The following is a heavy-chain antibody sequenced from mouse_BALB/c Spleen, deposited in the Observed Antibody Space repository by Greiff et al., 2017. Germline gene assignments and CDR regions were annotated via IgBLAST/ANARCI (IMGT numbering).Heavy chain of an antibody. CDR1: GFSLSRYS. J-gene: IGHJ4*01. V-gene: IGHV2-6-4*01. D-gene: IGHD2-2*01. CDR3: ARNGDENGRVGYAYYYAMDY. CDR2: IWGGGST. Sequence: QVQLKESGPGLVAPSQSLSITCTVSGFSLSRYSVHWVRQPPGKGLEWLGMIWGGGSTDYNSALKSRLSISKDNSKSQVFLKMNSLQTDDTAMYYCARNGDENGRVGYAYYYAMDYWGQGTSVTVSS.